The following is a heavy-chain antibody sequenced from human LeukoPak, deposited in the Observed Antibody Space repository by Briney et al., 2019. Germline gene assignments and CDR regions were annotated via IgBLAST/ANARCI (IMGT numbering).Heavy chain of an antibody. CDR1: GGSFSGYY. CDR3: ARGRVYYYGSGSYYKIGREKTVFDY. V-gene: IGHV4-34*01. J-gene: IGHJ4*02. Sequence: KPSETLSLTCAVYGGSFSGYYWSWIRQPPGKGLEWIGEINHSGSTNYNPSLKSRVTISVDTPKNQFSLKLSSVTAADTAVYYCARGRVYYYGSGSYYKIGREKTVFDYWGQGTLVTVSS. CDR2: INHSGST. D-gene: IGHD3-10*01.